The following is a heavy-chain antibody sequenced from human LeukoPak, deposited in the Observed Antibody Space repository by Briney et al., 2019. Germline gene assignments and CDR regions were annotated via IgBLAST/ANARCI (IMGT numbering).Heavy chain of an antibody. V-gene: IGHV1-3*01. J-gene: IGHJ4*02. CDR1: GYTFTSYA. Sequence: GASVKVSCKASGYTFTSYAMHWVRRAPGQRLEWMGWINAGNGNTKYSQKFQGRVTITRDTSASTAYMELSSLRSEDTAVYYCARDHDYSKNFDYWGQGTLVTVSS. CDR3: ARDHDYSKNFDY. CDR2: INAGNGNT. D-gene: IGHD4-11*01.